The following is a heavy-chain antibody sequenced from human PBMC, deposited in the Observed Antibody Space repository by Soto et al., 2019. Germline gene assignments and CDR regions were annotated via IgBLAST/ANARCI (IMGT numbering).Heavy chain of an antibody. J-gene: IGHJ6*02. CDR3: ARVVTPYDYYYGMDV. D-gene: IGHD4-4*01. CDR1: GGAFSSYA. CDR2: IIPIFGTA. Sequence: SVKVSCKASGGAFSSYAISWVRQAPGQGLEWMGGIIPIFGTANYAQKFQGRVTLTADESTSTAYMELSSLRSEDTAVYYCARVVTPYDYYYGMDVWGQGTTVTVSS. V-gene: IGHV1-69*13.